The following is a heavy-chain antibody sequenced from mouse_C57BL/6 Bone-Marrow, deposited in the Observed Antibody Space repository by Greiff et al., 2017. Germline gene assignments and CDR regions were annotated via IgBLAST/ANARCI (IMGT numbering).Heavy chain of an antibody. V-gene: IGHV1-82*01. CDR3: ARLGWLLSFAY. D-gene: IGHD2-3*01. CDR1: GYAFSSSW. CDR2: IYPGDGDT. J-gene: IGHJ3*01. Sequence: VKLLESGPELVKPGASVKISCKASGYAFSSSWMNWVKQRPGKGLEWIGRIYPGDGDTNYNGKFKGKATLTADKSSSTAYMQLSSLTSEDSAVYFCARLGWLLSFAYWGQGTLVTVSA.